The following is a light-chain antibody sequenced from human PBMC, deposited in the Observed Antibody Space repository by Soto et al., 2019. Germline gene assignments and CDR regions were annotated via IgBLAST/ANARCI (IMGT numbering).Light chain of an antibody. CDR3: QSYDSILNGHVV. CDR1: SSTIGAGYD. CDR2: QNI. V-gene: IGLV1-40*01. Sequence: QSALTQPPSVSGAPGQRITISCTGTSSTIGAGYDVHWYQQLPGTAPKLLIYQNINRPSGVPDRFSASRSGTSASLAITGLQADDEADYYCQSYDSILNGHVVFGGGTKLTVL. J-gene: IGLJ2*01.